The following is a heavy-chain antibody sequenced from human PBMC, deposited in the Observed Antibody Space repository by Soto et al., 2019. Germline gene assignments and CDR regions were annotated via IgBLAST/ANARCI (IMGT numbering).Heavy chain of an antibody. CDR2: IYYSGST. D-gene: IGHD3-22*01. Sequence: QVQLQESGPGLVKPSQTLSLTCTVSGGSISSGGYYWSWIRQHPGKGLEWVGYIYYSGSTYYNPSLKSRVTISAYTSKNQCSLKLSSVTAADTAVYYCAREIPYYYDSSGPYFDYWGQGTLVTVSS. V-gene: IGHV4-31*03. CDR1: GGSISSGGYY. CDR3: AREIPYYYDSSGPYFDY. J-gene: IGHJ4*02.